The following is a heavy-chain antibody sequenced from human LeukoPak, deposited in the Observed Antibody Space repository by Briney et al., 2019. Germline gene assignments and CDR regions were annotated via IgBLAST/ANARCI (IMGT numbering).Heavy chain of an antibody. D-gene: IGHD2-2*01. CDR1: GGSYSGYY. CDR2: INQSGST. J-gene: IGHJ4*02. CDR3: ARGRWGVTAAYFDY. V-gene: IGHV4-34*01. Sequence: GTLSHTRPVDGGSYSGYYWSWIRQPPGKGLDWIGVINQSGSTNYNPPIQSRVTIPVVTSTNQFPLKLRSVTPADTAVYHFARGRWGVTAAYFDYWGQGTLVTGSS.